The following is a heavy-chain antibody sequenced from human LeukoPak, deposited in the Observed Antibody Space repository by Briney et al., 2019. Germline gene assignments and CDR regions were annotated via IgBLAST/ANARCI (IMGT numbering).Heavy chain of an antibody. Sequence: SETLSVTCAVYGGSFSGYYWSWIRQPPGKGLEWIGEINHSGSTNYNPSLKSRVTISVDTSKNQFSLKLSSVTAADTAVYYCARGRGRYGFFYWGQGTLVTVSS. CDR3: ARGRGRYGFFY. J-gene: IGHJ4*02. CDR1: GGSFSGYY. V-gene: IGHV4-34*01. D-gene: IGHD6-19*01. CDR2: INHSGST.